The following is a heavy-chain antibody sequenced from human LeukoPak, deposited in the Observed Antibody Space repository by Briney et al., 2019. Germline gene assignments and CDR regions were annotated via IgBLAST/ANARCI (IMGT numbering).Heavy chain of an antibody. V-gene: IGHV4-61*01. Sequence: PSETLSLTCTVSGGSVSSGSYYWSWIRQPPGKGLEWIGYIYYSGSTNYNPSLKSRVTISVDTSKNQFSLKLSSVTAADTAVYYCARAEFMYGELGLFDYWGQGTLVTVSS. CDR3: ARAEFMYGELGLFDY. D-gene: IGHD3-10*02. CDR1: GGSVSSGSYY. J-gene: IGHJ4*02. CDR2: IYYSGST.